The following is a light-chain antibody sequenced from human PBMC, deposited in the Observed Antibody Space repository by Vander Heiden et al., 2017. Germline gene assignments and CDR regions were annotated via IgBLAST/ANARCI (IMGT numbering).Light chain of an antibody. V-gene: IGLV3-21*02. CDR1: TMGKER. CDR3: QVWESSTDHWV. CDR2: DDS. J-gene: IGLJ3*02. Sequence: SYALTQPPSVSVAPGPTARITCGGDTMGKERVHGYQQKPGQAPGLVVYDDSDRPSGIPERVSGSNSGNTATLTISRVEAGDEADFYCQVWESSTDHWVFGGGTKLTVL.